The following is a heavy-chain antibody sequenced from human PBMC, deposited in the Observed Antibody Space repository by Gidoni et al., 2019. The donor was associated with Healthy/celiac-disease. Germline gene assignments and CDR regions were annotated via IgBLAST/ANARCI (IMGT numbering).Heavy chain of an antibody. Sequence: QVQLQQWGAGLLKPSETLSLTCAVYGGSFSGYYWSCIRQPPGKGLEWIGEINHSGSTNYNPSLKSRVTISVDTSKNQFSLKLSSVTAADTAVYYCARGSGGYYYYYYYYMDVWGKGTTVTVSS. V-gene: IGHV4-34*01. J-gene: IGHJ6*03. D-gene: IGHD3-22*01. CDR3: ARGSGGYYYYYYYYMDV. CDR1: GGSFSGYY. CDR2: INHSGST.